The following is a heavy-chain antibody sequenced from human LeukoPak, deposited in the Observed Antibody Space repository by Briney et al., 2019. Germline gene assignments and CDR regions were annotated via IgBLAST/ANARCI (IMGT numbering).Heavy chain of an antibody. CDR2: IIPIFGTA. CDR3: ARLNEAYYGSGSYRRGNAFDI. V-gene: IGHV1-69*13. Sequence: ASVKVSCKASGGTFSSYAISWVRQAPGQGLEWMGGIIPIFGTANYAQKFQGRVTITADESTSTAYMELSSLRSEDTAVYYCARLNEAYYGSGSYRRGNAFDIWGQGTMVTVSS. J-gene: IGHJ3*02. CDR1: GGTFSSYA. D-gene: IGHD3-10*01.